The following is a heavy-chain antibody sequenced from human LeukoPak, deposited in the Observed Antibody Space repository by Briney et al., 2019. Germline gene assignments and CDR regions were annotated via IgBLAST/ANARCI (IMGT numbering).Heavy chain of an antibody. Sequence: GGSLRLSCAASGFTFSTSWMTWVRQAPGKGLDWLGNINPDGSRINYVDSVKGRFTFSRDSAKNSLFLQMNSLRAEDTAVYYCARGLKEMTTRPDYYYYMDVWGKGTTVTVSS. J-gene: IGHJ6*03. CDR1: GFTFSTSW. D-gene: IGHD4-11*01. V-gene: IGHV3-7*01. CDR3: ARGLKEMTTRPDYYYYMDV. CDR2: INPDGSRI.